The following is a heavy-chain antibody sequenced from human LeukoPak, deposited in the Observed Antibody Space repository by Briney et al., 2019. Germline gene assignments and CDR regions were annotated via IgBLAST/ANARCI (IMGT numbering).Heavy chain of an antibody. D-gene: IGHD4-17*01. CDR3: ARAMTTVRRLDRSQFGY. CDR1: GYTFTSYD. V-gene: IGHV1-8*01. Sequence: EASVKVSCKASGYTFTSYDINWVRQATGQGLEWMGWMNPNSGNTGYAQKFQGRVTMTRNTSISTAYMELSSLRSEDTAVYYCARAMTTVRRLDRSQFGYWGQGTLVTVSS. J-gene: IGHJ4*02. CDR2: MNPNSGNT.